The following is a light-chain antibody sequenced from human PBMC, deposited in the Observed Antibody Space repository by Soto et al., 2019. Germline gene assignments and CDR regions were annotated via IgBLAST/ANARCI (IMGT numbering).Light chain of an antibody. Sequence: DMSQCPSPVSASLADRVTIACRASQGIXSRFGWYQQKPGKAPKILTAEASSLDRGVPSRLSGSGSGTEFTRTIRSLQPADCTRYYCQHYKSNMITFGHGRRLEV. J-gene: IGKJ5*01. CDR1: QGIXSR. CDR2: EAS. CDR3: QHYKSNMIT. V-gene: IGKV1-5*03.